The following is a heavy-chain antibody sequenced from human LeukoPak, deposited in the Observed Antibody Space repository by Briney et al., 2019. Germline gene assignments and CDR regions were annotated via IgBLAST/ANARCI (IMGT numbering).Heavy chain of an antibody. CDR1: GFTFSTYD. Sequence: PGGSLRLSCSASGFTFSTYDMSWVRQAPGEGLEWVSAIRGSGGVTYYADSVKGRFTISRDNSKNTLYLQMNSLRAEDTAVYYCARLYTRGYSYGYGYFDYWGQGTLVTVSS. V-gene: IGHV3-23*01. CDR3: ARLYTRGYSYGYGYFDY. CDR2: IRGSGGVT. D-gene: IGHD5-18*01. J-gene: IGHJ4*02.